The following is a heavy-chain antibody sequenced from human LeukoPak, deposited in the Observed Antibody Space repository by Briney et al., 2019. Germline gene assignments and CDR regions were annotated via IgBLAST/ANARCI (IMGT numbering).Heavy chain of an antibody. D-gene: IGHD3-10*01. CDR3: ARESFLRFGEWPHFDY. CDR2: IIPIFGTA. J-gene: IGHJ4*02. Sequence: GASVKVSCKASGGTFSSYAISWVRQAPGQGLEWMGGIIPIFGTANYAQKLQGRVTMTTDTSTSTAYMELRSLRSDDTAVYYCARESFLRFGEWPHFDYWGQGTLVTVSS. CDR1: GGTFSSYA. V-gene: IGHV1-69*05.